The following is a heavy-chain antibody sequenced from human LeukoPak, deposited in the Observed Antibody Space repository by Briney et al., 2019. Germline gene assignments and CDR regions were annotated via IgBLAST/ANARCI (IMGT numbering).Heavy chain of an antibody. CDR1: GFTFSSYA. J-gene: IGHJ4*02. V-gene: IGHV3-23*01. Sequence: PGGSLRLSCAASGFTFSSYAMSGVRQAPGKGLEWVSAISGSGGSTYYADSVKGRFTISRDNSKNTLYLQMNSLRAEDTAVYYCAKDSYYYDSSAPLREVDYWGQGTLVTVSS. CDR2: ISGSGGST. CDR3: AKDSYYYDSSAPLREVDY. D-gene: IGHD3-22*01.